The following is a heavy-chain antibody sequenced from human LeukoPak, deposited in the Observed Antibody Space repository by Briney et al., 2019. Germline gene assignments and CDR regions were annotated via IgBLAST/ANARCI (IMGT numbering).Heavy chain of an antibody. CDR2: IIPIFGTA. Sequence: SVKVSCKASGGTFSSYATSWVRQAPGQGLEWMGRIIPIFGTANYAQKFQGRVTITTDESTSTAYMELSSLRSEDTAVYYCARDHLTTVTTYLWFDPWGQGTLVTVSS. J-gene: IGHJ5*02. CDR1: GGTFSSYA. D-gene: IGHD4-11*01. V-gene: IGHV1-69*05. CDR3: ARDHLTTVTTYLWFDP.